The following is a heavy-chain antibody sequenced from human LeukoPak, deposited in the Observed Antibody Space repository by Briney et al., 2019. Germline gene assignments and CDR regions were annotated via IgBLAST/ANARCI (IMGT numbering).Heavy chain of an antibody. CDR2: IYYSGST. Sequence: SETLSLTCSVSGGSISSNYWSWIRQPPGKGLEWIGYIYYSGSTNYNPSLKSRVTISVDTSKNQFSLKLSSVTAADTAVYSCARGGRLGFDPWGQGTLVTVSS. CDR1: GGSISSNY. J-gene: IGHJ5*02. D-gene: IGHD3-16*01. V-gene: IGHV4-59*01. CDR3: ARGGRLGFDP.